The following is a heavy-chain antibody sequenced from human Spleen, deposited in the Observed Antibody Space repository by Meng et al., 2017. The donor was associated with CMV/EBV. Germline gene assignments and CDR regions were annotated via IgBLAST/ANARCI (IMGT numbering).Heavy chain of an antibody. D-gene: IGHD1-26*01. CDR1: GGSFSAYY. J-gene: IGHJ4*02. CDR2: INHSGSI. Sequence: GSLRLSCAVYGGSFSAYYWTWIRQPPGKGLECIGEINHSGSINYNTSLKSRVTISVDTSKNQFSLKLTSVTAADTAVYYCARRKYSGSQTLDYWGQGTLVTVSS. V-gene: IGHV4-34*01. CDR3: ARRKYSGSQTLDY.